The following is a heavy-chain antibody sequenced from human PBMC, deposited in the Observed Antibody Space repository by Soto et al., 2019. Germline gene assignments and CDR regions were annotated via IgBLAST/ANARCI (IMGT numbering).Heavy chain of an antibody. CDR1: GFTFSSYG. J-gene: IGHJ4*02. CDR2: ISYDGSNK. V-gene: IGHV3-30*18. Sequence: GGSLRLSCAASGFTFSSYGMHWVRQAPGKGLEWVAVISYDGSNKYYADSVKGRFTISRDNSKNTLYLQMNSLRAEDTAVYYCAKGYDILTGYPDYWGQGTLVTVSS. CDR3: AKGYDILTGYPDY. D-gene: IGHD3-9*01.